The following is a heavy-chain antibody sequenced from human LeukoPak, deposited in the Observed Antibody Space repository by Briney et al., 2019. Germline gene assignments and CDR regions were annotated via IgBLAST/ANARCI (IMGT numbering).Heavy chain of an antibody. CDR2: IWYDGSNK. CDR3: ARDMGSSSYGPIDY. J-gene: IGHJ4*02. CDR1: GFTFSSHG. D-gene: IGHD6-13*01. Sequence: PGGSLRLSFVASGFTFSSHGMHWVRQAPGKGLEWVAVIWYDGSNKHHADSVKGRFTISRDNSKNTLYLQMNSLRAEDTALYYCARDMGSSSYGPIDYWGQGTLVTVSS. V-gene: IGHV3-33*01.